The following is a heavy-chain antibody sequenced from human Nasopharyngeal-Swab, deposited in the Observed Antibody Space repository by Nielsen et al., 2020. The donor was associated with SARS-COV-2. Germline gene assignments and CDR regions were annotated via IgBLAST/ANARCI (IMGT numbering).Heavy chain of an antibody. V-gene: IGHV3-23*01. D-gene: IGHD6-13*01. CDR3: ARDGRAAAGTDDY. Sequence: GGSLRLSCAASGFTFSSYAMSWVRQAPGKGLEWVSAISGSGGSTYYADSVKGRFTISRDNAKNSLYLQMNSLRAEDTAVYYCARDGRAAAGTDDYWGQGTLVTVSS. J-gene: IGHJ4*02. CDR2: ISGSGGST. CDR1: GFTFSSYA.